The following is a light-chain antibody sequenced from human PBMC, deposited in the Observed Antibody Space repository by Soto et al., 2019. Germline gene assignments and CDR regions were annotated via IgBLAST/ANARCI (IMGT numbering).Light chain of an antibody. CDR3: QQYDRIPGFT. Sequence: EIVLTQSPGTLSLSPGERATLSCRASQSFRSNYLAWYQQRPGQAPRLLIYGVSSRASGIPDRFSGSVSGTDFTLTISRMEPEYSAGYYWQQYDRIPGFTFGGGTKVEI. CDR1: QSFRSNY. J-gene: IGKJ4*01. V-gene: IGKV3-20*01. CDR2: GVS.